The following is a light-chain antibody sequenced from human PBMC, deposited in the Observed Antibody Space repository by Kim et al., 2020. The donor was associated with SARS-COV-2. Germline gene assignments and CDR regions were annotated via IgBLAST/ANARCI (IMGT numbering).Light chain of an antibody. CDR2: HDT. J-gene: IGLJ1*01. V-gene: IGLV3-1*01. CDR3: QAWDSSTYV. CDR1: DLGNKY. Sequence: SYELTQPPSVSVSPGQTASITCAGGDLGNKYVGWYQVKPAQSPVQVIYHDTKRPSGIPERFSGSNAGNTATLTISGTQAIDEADYYCQAWDSSTYVFGTGTKVTVL.